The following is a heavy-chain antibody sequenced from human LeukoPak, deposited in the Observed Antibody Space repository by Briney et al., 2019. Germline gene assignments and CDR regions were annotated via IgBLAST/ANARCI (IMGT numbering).Heavy chain of an antibody. CDR2: IRYDGSNK. CDR3: ARRSVYCSSTSCYTIDY. D-gene: IGHD2-2*02. J-gene: IGHJ4*02. CDR1: GFTFSSYG. Sequence: GGPLRLSCAASGFTFSSYGMHWVRQAPGKGLEWVAFIRYDGSNKYYADSVKGRFTISRDNSKNTLYLQINSLRTEDTAVYYCARRSVYCSSTSCYTIDYWGQGTLVTVSS. V-gene: IGHV3-30*02.